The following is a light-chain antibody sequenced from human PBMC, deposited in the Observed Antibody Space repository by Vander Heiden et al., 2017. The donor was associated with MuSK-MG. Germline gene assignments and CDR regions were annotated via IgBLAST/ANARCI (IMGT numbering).Light chain of an antibody. CDR1: QSVSSSY. CDR2: GAS. CDR3: QQYGSSPR. Sequence: EIVLTQSPGTLSLSPGERATLSCRASQSVSSSYLAWYQQKPGQAPRLLIYGASGRATGIPDRFSGSGSGTDFTLTISRLEPEDFAVYYCQQYGSSPRFGGGTKVEIK. J-gene: IGKJ4*01. V-gene: IGKV3-20*01.